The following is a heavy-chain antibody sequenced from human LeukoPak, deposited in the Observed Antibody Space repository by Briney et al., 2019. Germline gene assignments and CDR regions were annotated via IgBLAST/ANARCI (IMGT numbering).Heavy chain of an antibody. J-gene: IGHJ3*02. D-gene: IGHD5-18*01. CDR3: ARAGYSYGYDAFDI. CDR2: INHSGST. CDR1: GGSFSGYY. V-gene: IGHV4-34*01. Sequence: TSETLSLTCAVYGGSFSGYYWSWIRQPPGKGLEWIGEINHSGSTNYNPSLKSRVTISVDTSKNQFSLKLSSVTAADTAVYYCARAGYSYGYDAFDIWGQGTMVTVSS.